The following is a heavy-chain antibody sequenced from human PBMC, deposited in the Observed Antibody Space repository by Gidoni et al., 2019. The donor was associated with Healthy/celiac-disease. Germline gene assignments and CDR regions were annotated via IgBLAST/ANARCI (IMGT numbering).Heavy chain of an antibody. D-gene: IGHD5-12*01. V-gene: IGHV1-2*04. J-gene: IGHJ6*02. CDR2: INPNSGGT. CDR3: ARAGEWLRFDYYGMDV. CDR1: GYTFTGYY. Sequence: QVQLVQSGAEVKKPGASVKVSCKASGYTFTGYYMHWVRQAPGQGLEWLGWINPNSGGTNYAQKVQGWVTMTRDTSISTAYMELSRRRTDDTAVYYCARAGEWLRFDYYGMDVWGQGTTVTVSS.